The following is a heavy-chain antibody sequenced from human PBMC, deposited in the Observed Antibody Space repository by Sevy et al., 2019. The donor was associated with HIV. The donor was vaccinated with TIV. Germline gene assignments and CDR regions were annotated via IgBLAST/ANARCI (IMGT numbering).Heavy chain of an antibody. J-gene: IGHJ4*02. CDR1: GFTFSSHG. CDR2: ISYDGNYK. D-gene: IGHD6-13*01. Sequence: GGSLRLSCAASGFTFSSHGMHWVRQAPGKGLEWMAVISYDGNYKSYGDSVKGRFTISRDDSKNTLYLQMNSLRPDDTAVYYCDRDSGYSNKWYRDYWGQGTLVTVSS. CDR3: DRDSGYSNKWYRDY. V-gene: IGHV3-30*03.